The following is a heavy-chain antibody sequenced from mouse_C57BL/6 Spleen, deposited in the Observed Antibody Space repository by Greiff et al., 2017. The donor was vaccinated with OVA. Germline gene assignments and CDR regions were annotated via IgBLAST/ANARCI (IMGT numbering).Heavy chain of an antibody. V-gene: IGHV1-52*01. CDR1: GYTFTSYW. D-gene: IGHD1-1*01. CDR3: ARRGTTVVGYFDY. CDR2: IDPSDSET. J-gene: IGHJ2*01. Sequence: QVQLQQPGAELVRPGSSVKLSCKASGYTFTSYWMHWVKQRPIQGLEWIGNIDPSDSETHYTQKFKDKATLTVDKSSSTAYMQLSSLTSEDSAVYYCARRGTTVVGYFDYWGQGTTLTVSS.